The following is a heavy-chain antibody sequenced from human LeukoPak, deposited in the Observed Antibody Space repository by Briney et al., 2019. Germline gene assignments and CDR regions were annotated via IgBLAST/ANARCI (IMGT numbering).Heavy chain of an antibody. J-gene: IGHJ6*03. V-gene: IGHV4-4*09. CDR2: IYTSGST. CDR1: GGSISSYY. CDR3: ARLASSYYYYMDV. Sequence: SETLSLTCTVSGGSISSYYWSWIGQPPGKGLEWIGYIYTSGSTNYNPSLKSRVTISVDTSKNQFSLKLSSVTAADTAVYYCARLASSYYYYMDVWGKGTTVTVSS.